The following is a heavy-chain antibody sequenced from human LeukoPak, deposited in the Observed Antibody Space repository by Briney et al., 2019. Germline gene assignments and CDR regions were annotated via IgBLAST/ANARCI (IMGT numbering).Heavy chain of an antibody. Sequence: GGSLRLSCAASGFTFSSYSMNWVRQAPGKGLEWVSYISSSSSTIYYADSVKGRFTISRDNAKNSLYLQMNSLRAEDTAVYYCARRPIAVAGTFDPWGQGTLVTVSP. V-gene: IGHV3-48*01. CDR1: GFTFSSYS. D-gene: IGHD6-19*01. CDR2: ISSSSSTI. J-gene: IGHJ5*02. CDR3: ARRPIAVAGTFDP.